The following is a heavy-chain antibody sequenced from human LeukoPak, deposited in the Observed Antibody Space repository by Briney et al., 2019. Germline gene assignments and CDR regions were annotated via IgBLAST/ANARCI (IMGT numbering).Heavy chain of an antibody. CDR2: ISYDATNE. CDR1: GFTFSSYV. J-gene: IGHJ4*02. V-gene: IGHV3-30*04. Sequence: AGGSLRLSCAASGFTFSSYVMHWVRQAPGKGLEWVTVISYDATNENYADSVKGRFTISRDNSKNTLYLQRNSLRPEDTAVYYCARDPRSSGYFFDYWGQGTLVTVSS. CDR3: ARDPRSSGYFFDY. D-gene: IGHD3-22*01.